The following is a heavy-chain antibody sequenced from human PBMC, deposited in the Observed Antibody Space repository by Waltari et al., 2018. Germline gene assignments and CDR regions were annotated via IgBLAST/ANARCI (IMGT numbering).Heavy chain of an antibody. CDR3: ARASDGHPAYAFDI. CDR2: IYYSGST. V-gene: IGHV4-39*07. D-gene: IGHD2-2*01. J-gene: IGHJ3*02. CDR1: GGSISSSSYY. Sequence: QLQLQESGPGLVKPSETLSLTCTVSGGSISSSSYYWGWIRQPPGKGLEWIGSIYYSGSTTYNPSLKSRVTISVDTSKNQFSLKLSSVTAADTAVYYCARASDGHPAYAFDIWGQGTMVTVSS.